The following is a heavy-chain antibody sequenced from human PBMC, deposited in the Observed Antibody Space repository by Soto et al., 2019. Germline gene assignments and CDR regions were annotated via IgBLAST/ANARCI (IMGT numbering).Heavy chain of an antibody. CDR2: IYYSGST. CDR3: ARPPTPSLDAFEI. J-gene: IGHJ3*02. V-gene: IGHV4-39*02. CDR1: GGSVSSSSYY. Sequence: QLQLQESGPGLVRPSETLSLTCTVSGGSVSSSSYYWGWIRQPPGKGLEWIGSIYYSGSTYYNPCLKSRVTISIDTAKNHFSLKLNSVTAADTAVYYCARPPTPSLDAFEIWGQGTMVTVSS.